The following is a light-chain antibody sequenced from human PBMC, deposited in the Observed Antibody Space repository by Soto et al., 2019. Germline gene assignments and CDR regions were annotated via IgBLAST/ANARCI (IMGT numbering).Light chain of an antibody. Sequence: EVVLTQSPSTLSLSTGERATLSCRAIQSIYSYLAWYQQRPGQAPRLLIYDASKRATGISARFSGSGSGTDFTLIISSLEPEDFAVYYCQQCSNWPPKWTFGQGTKVDIK. V-gene: IGKV3-11*01. CDR3: QQCSNWPPKWT. CDR2: DAS. CDR1: QSIYSY. J-gene: IGKJ1*01.